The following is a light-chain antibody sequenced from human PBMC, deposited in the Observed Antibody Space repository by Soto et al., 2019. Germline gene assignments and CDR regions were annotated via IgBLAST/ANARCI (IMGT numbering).Light chain of an antibody. CDR3: QQRSNWLT. Sequence: EIVLTQSPATLSLSPGERATLSCRASLSVSSYLAWYQQTPGQAPRLLIYDASNRATAIPARFSGSGSGTAFTLTISSLEPEDFAVYYCQQRSNWLTFGGRTKVEIK. V-gene: IGKV3-11*01. J-gene: IGKJ4*01. CDR2: DAS. CDR1: LSVSSY.